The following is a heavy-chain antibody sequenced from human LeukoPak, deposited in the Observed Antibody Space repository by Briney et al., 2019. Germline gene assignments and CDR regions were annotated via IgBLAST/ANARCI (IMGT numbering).Heavy chain of an antibody. CDR3: AIYLAAGDYNYYYMDV. CDR2: IYYSGST. D-gene: IGHD6-13*01. V-gene: IGHV4-59*04. CDR1: GGSISSYY. Sequence: PSETLSLTCTVSGGSISSYYWSWIRQPPGKGLEWIGYIYYSGSTYYNPSLKSRVTISVDTSKNQFSLKLSSVTAADTAVYYCAIYLAAGDYNYYYMDVWGKGTTVTVSS. J-gene: IGHJ6*03.